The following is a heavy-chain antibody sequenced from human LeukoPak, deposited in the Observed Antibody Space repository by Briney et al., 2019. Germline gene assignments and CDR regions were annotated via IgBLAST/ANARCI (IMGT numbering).Heavy chain of an antibody. J-gene: IGHJ4*02. V-gene: IGHV3-23*01. Sequence: GGSLRLSCAASGFTFSSYAMSWVRQAPGKGLEWVSAISGSGGSTYYADSVKGRFTISRDNSKNTLYLQMNSLRAGDTAVYYCAKDSAGVRYFDWPTDYWGQGTLVTVSS. CDR3: AKDSAGVRYFDWPTDY. CDR1: GFTFSSYA. D-gene: IGHD3-9*01. CDR2: ISGSGGST.